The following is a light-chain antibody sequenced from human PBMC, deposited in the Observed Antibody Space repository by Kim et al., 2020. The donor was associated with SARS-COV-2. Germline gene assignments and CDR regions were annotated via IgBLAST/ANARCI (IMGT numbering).Light chain of an antibody. V-gene: IGLV1-44*01. CDR2: RGF. Sequence: QSILTQPPSASGTPGQRVTILCSGGDSNIGTNSVEWYQHFPGTAPKVIMSRGFQRPSGVPDRFSGSKLDTSASLDISGLQSEDEADYYCATWDDDLNGVVFGSGTKVTVL. J-gene: IGLJ1*01. CDR1: DSNIGTNS. CDR3: ATWDDDLNGVV.